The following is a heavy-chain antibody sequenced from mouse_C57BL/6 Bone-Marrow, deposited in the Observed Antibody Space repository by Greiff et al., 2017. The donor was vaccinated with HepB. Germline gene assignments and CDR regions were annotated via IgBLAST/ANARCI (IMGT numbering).Heavy chain of an antibody. Sequence: EVQLVESGGGLVKPGGSLKPSCAASGFTLSSYAMSWVRQTPEKRLEWVATISDGGSYTYYPDNVKGRFTISRDNAKNNLYLQMSHLKSEDTAMYYCARVKNSLYAMDYWGQGTSVTVSS. CDR2: ISDGGSYT. CDR3: ARVKNSLYAMDY. CDR1: GFTLSSYA. V-gene: IGHV5-4*01. J-gene: IGHJ4*01.